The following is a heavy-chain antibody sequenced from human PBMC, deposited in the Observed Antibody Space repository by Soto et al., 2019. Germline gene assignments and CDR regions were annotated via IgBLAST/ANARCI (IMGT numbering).Heavy chain of an antibody. CDR2: IKQDGSEK. J-gene: IGHJ4*02. CDR3: ARDLPLAYWGGDCYVFDY. CDR1: GFTFSSYW. Sequence: GGSLRLSCAASGFTFSSYWMSWVRQAPGKGLEWVANIKQDGSEKYYVDSVKGRFTISRDNAKNSLYLQMNSLRAEDTAVYYCARDLPLAYWGGDCYVFDYWGQGTLVTVSS. D-gene: IGHD2-21*02. V-gene: IGHV3-7*01.